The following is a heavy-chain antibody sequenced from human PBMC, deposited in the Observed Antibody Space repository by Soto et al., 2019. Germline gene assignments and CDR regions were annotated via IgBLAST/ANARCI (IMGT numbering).Heavy chain of an antibody. D-gene: IGHD5-12*01. CDR3: AKGSIEYRAWVDH. CDR2: ISARVGSS. CDR1: GFSFSSYA. Sequence: EVQLLESGGDLVQPGGSLRLACAASGFSFSSYAMVWVRQAPGKGLVWVSVISARVGSSYFADSVKGRFTISRDNSKNVLSLEMNSLRADDTAIYFFAKGSIEYRAWVDHWCQGTLVLVSS. J-gene: IGHJ4*02. V-gene: IGHV3-23*01.